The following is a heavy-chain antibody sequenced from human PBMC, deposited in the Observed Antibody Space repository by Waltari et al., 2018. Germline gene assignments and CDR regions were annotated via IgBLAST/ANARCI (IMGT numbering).Heavy chain of an antibody. CDR3: ARWSGYSGRADY. CDR2: MNPNSGNT. Sequence: QVQLVQSGAEVKKPGASVKVSCKASGYTLTSYDINWVRQATGQGREWMGWMNPNSGNTGYAQKFQGRVTMNRNTSISTAYMELSSLRSEDTAVYYCARWSGYSGRADYWGQGTLVTVSS. J-gene: IGHJ4*02. D-gene: IGHD3-3*01. CDR1: GYTLTSYD. V-gene: IGHV1-8*01.